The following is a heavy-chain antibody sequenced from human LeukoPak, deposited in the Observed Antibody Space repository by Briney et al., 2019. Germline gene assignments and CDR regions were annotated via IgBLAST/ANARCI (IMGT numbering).Heavy chain of an antibody. Sequence: ASVKVSCKASGYTFTGDYMHWVRQAPGQGLEWMGWINPNSGGTNYAQKFQGRVTRTRDTSISTAYMELSRLRSDGTAVYYCARDLRVITFGGAIAQDPNYWGQGTLVTVSS. CDR1: GYTFTGDY. J-gene: IGHJ4*02. V-gene: IGHV1-2*02. CDR2: INPNSGGT. CDR3: ARDLRVITFGGAIAQDPNY. D-gene: IGHD3-16*02.